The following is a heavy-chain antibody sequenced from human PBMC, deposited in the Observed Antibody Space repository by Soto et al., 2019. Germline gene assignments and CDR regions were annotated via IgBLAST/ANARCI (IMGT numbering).Heavy chain of an antibody. CDR1: GGSISSGGYY. CDR2: IYYSGST. J-gene: IGHJ6*02. CDR3: AREGGSYYYYGMDV. Sequence: LSLTCTVSGGSISSGGYYWSWIRQHPGKGLEWIGYIYYSGSTYYNPSLKSRVTISVDTSKNQFSLKLRSVTAADTAVYYCAREGGSYYYYGMDVWGQGTTVTVSS. V-gene: IGHV4-31*03. D-gene: IGHD3-10*01.